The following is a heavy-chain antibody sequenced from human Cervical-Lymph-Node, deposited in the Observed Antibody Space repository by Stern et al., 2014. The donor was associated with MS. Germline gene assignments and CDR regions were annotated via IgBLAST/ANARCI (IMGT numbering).Heavy chain of an antibody. J-gene: IGHJ4*02. Sequence: QVQLVQSGGGVVQPGRSLRLSCAASGFTFSNYAMHWVRQAPGKGLEWVALVSYDGSKKYYADSVKGLFTISRDNSKNTLYLQMNSLRAEDTAVYYCARVVAVAGTSFDYWGQGTLVTVSS. CDR2: VSYDGSKK. V-gene: IGHV3-30-3*01. CDR1: GFTFSNYA. D-gene: IGHD6-19*01. CDR3: ARVVAVAGTSFDY.